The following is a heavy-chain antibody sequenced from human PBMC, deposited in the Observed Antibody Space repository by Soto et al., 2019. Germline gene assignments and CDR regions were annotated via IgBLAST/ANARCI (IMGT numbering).Heavy chain of an antibody. V-gene: IGHV5-10-1*01. CDR2: IDPSDSYT. CDR1: GYSFTSYW. D-gene: IGHD3-22*01. J-gene: IGHJ4*02. Sequence: GECLKISCKGSGYSFTSYWISWVRQMPGKGLEWMGRIDPSDSYTNYSPSFQGHVTISADKSISTAYLQWSSLKASDTAMYYCARTTYYYDSSGYSPYYFDYWGQGTLVTVSS. CDR3: ARTTYYYDSSGYSPYYFDY.